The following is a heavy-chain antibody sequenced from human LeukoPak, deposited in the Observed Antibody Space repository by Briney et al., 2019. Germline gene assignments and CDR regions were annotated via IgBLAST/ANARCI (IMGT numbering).Heavy chain of an antibody. D-gene: IGHD5-12*01. Sequence: GRSLRLSCAASGFTFSSYAMHWVRQAPGKGLEWVAVISYDGSNKYYADSVKGRFTISRDNSKNTLYLQMNSLRAEDTAVYYCARGTWPFDYWGQGTLVTVSS. V-gene: IGHV3-30-3*01. CDR2: ISYDGSNK. J-gene: IGHJ4*02. CDR1: GFTFSSYA. CDR3: ARGTWPFDY.